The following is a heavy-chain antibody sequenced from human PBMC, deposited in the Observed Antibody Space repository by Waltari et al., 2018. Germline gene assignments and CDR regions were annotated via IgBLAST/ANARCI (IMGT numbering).Heavy chain of an antibody. CDR1: GFTFSSYS. J-gene: IGHJ4*02. Sequence: EVQLVESGGGLVKPGGSLRLSCAASGFTFSSYSMNGVRQAPGKGLEWVSSISRSSSYIYYADSVKGRFTISRDNAKNSLYLQMNSLRAEDTAVYYCARDQAVATRPDFDYWGQGTLVTVSS. CDR3: ARDQAVATRPDFDY. V-gene: IGHV3-21*01. CDR2: ISRSSSYI. D-gene: IGHD5-12*01.